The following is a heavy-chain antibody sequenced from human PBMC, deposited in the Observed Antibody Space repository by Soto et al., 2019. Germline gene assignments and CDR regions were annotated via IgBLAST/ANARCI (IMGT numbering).Heavy chain of an antibody. CDR3: AKNGHPPYYYY. J-gene: IGHJ6*01. D-gene: IGHD2-8*01. V-gene: IGHV1-18*01. CDR2: ISGYNGDT. Sequence: QGLLVQSGAEVKQPGASVKVSGKASGYSFTTYGISWVRQAPGQGLEWMGWISGYNGDTINAQKFQDRVTMTIDRSTTTAYLELRRLTSDDTAVYYCAKNGHPPYYYY. CDR1: GYSFTTYG.